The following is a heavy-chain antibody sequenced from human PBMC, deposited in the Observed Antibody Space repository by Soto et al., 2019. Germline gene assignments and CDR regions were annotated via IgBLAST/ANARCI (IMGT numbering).Heavy chain of an antibody. Sequence: SETLSLTCTVSGGSISSYYWSWIRQPPGKGLEWIGYIYYSGSTNYNPSLKSRVTISVDTSKNQFSLKLSSVTAADTAVYYCARHGIFGELNWFDPWGQGTLVTVSS. V-gene: IGHV4-59*08. CDR2: IYYSGST. J-gene: IGHJ5*02. CDR3: ARHGIFGELNWFDP. D-gene: IGHD3-10*01. CDR1: GGSISSYY.